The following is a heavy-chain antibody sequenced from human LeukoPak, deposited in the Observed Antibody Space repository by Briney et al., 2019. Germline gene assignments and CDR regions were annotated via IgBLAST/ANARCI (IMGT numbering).Heavy chain of an antibody. CDR3: ARIWDTAMAQPFDY. CDR1: GYTFTSYA. V-gene: IGHV1-3*01. D-gene: IGHD5-18*01. J-gene: IGHJ4*02. CDR2: INAGNGNT. Sequence: ASVKVSCKASGYTFTSYAMHWVRQAPGQRLEWMGWINAGNGNTKYSQKFQGRVTITRDTSASTAYMELSSLRSEDTAVYYCARIWDTAMAQPFDYWGQGTLVTVSS.